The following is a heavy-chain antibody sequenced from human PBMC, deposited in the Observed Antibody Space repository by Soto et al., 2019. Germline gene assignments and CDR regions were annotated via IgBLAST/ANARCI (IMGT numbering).Heavy chain of an antibody. CDR3: AGQPTAGSYYDLGSYYYYYAMDV. V-gene: IGHV4-39*01. CDR2: IYYSGTT. J-gene: IGHJ6*02. CDR1: GGSIRSTGSY. D-gene: IGHD3-10*01. Sequence: PSETLSLTCTVSGGSIRSTGSYWGWIRQPPGKGLEWIASIYYSGTTYYNPSLKSRVTMSVDTSKNQFSLKLSSVTAADTAVYYCAGQPTAGSYYDLGSYYYYYAMDVWGQGTTVTVSS.